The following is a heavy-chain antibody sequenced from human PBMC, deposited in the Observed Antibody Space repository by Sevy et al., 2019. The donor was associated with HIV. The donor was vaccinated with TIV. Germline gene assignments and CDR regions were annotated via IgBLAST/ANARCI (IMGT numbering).Heavy chain of an antibody. Sequence: GGSLGLSCAASGFTFSNYWMTWVRQAPGKGLEWVANIKRDGSEKYYVDSVKGRFTISRDNAKNSLYLQMNSLRAEDTALYYCARDCNSASCLWGLDVWGQGTTVTVSS. V-gene: IGHV3-7*03. CDR3: ARDCNSASCLWGLDV. CDR2: IKRDGSEK. J-gene: IGHJ6*02. CDR1: GFTFSNYW. D-gene: IGHD2-2*01.